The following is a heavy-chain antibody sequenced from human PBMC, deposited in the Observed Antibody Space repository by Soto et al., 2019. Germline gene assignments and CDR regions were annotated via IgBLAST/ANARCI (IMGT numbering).Heavy chain of an antibody. CDR1: GYSFTSYW. Sequence: GESLKISCNGSGYSFTSYWISWVRQMPGKGLEWMGRIDPSDSYTNYSPSFQGHVTISADKSISTAYLQWSSLKASDTAMYYCARHVDTAMVTYYGMDVWGQGTTVTVSS. CDR2: IDPSDSYT. D-gene: IGHD5-18*01. J-gene: IGHJ6*02. CDR3: ARHVDTAMVTYYGMDV. V-gene: IGHV5-10-1*01.